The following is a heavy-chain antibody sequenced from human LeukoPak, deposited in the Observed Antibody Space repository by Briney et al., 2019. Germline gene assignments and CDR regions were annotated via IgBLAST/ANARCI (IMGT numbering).Heavy chain of an antibody. V-gene: IGHV4-59*08. J-gene: IGHJ6*02. D-gene: IGHD2-2*01. CDR3: ALGYCSSTSCYDNYYYYYGMDV. Sequence: SETLSLTCTVSGGSISSYYWSWIRQPPGKGLGWIGYIYYSGSTNYNPSLKSRVTISVDTSKNQFSLKLSSVTAADTAVYYCALGYCSSTSCYDNYYYYYGMDVWGQGTTVTVSS. CDR2: IYYSGST. CDR1: GGSISSYY.